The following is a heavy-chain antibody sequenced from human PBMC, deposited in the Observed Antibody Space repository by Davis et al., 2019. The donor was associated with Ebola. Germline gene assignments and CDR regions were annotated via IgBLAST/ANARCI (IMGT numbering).Heavy chain of an antibody. Sequence: PGGSLRLSCTAPGFTFGDYAMSWVRQAPGKGLEWVGFIRSKAYGGTTEYAASVKGRFTISRDDSKSIAYLQMNSLKTEDTAVYYCARSDYGDYGSYGYWGQGTLVTVSS. D-gene: IGHD4-17*01. V-gene: IGHV3-49*04. CDR1: GFTFGDYA. J-gene: IGHJ4*02. CDR2: IRSKAYGGTT. CDR3: ARSDYGDYGSYGY.